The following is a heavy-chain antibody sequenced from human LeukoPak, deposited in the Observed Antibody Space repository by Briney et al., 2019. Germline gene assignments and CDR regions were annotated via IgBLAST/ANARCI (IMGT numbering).Heavy chain of an antibody. Sequence: GGSLRLSCAASGFTFSSYAMSWVRQAPGKGLEWVSAISGSGGSTYYADSVKGRFTISRDNSKNTLYLQMNSLRAEDTAVYYCARDGRAITMIVVVRPLDYWGQGTLVTVSS. D-gene: IGHD3-22*01. CDR2: ISGSGGST. CDR3: ARDGRAITMIVVVRPLDY. CDR1: GFTFSSYA. V-gene: IGHV3-23*01. J-gene: IGHJ4*02.